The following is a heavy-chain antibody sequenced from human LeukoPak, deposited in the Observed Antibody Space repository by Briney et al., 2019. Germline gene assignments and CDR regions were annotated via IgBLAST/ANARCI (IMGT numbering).Heavy chain of an antibody. V-gene: IGHV1-2*02. CDR2: INPNSGGT. CDR3: ARDLKLSYYYMDV. CDR1: GYTFTGYY. J-gene: IGHJ6*03. D-gene: IGHD1-7*01. Sequence: ASVKVSCKASGYTFTGYYMHWVRQAPGQGLEWMGWINPNSGGTNYAQKFQGRVTMTRDTSISTAYMELSRLRSDDTAVYYCARDLKLSYYYMDVWGKGTTVTVSS.